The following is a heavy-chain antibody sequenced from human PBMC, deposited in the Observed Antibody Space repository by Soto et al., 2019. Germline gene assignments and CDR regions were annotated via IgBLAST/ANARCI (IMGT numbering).Heavy chain of an antibody. D-gene: IGHD4-4*01. Sequence: QVQLVESGGGVVQPGRSLRLSCAASGFPFSSYGMHWVRQAPGKGLDWVALISYDGSNKYYADSVKGRFTISRDNTKHTLYLEASRLRFADTAVYSCAGRQYYFDYCGQGTLVSVSS. V-gene: IGHV3-30*03. J-gene: IGHJ4*02. CDR2: ISYDGSNK. CDR3: AGRQYYFDY. CDR1: GFPFSSYG.